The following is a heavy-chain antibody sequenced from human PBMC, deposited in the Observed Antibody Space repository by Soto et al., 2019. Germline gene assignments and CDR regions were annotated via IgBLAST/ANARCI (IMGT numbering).Heavy chain of an antibody. V-gene: IGHV1-2*02. Sequence: ASVNVSCKSSGYTFTGYYIHWVRQAPGQGLEWMGWINPNSGGTNYAQKFQGRVTMTRDTSISTAYMELSRLRSDDTAVYYCARDYAMVNYYYYGMDVWGQGTTVTVSS. CDR2: INPNSGGT. J-gene: IGHJ6*02. D-gene: IGHD5-18*01. CDR3: ARDYAMVNYYYYGMDV. CDR1: GYTFTGYY.